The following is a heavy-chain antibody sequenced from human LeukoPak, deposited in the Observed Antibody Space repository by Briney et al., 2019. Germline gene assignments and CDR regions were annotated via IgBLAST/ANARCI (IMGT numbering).Heavy chain of an antibody. CDR3: ATNTYYYGSGSPNFDY. Sequence: GASVKVSCKASGYTFTSYAMNWVRQAPGQGLEWMGWINTNTGNPTYAQGFTGRFVFSLDTSVSTAYLQISSLKAEDTAVYYCATNTYYYGSGSPNFDYWGQGTLVTVSS. CDR1: GYTFTSYA. J-gene: IGHJ4*02. D-gene: IGHD3-10*01. CDR2: INTNTGNP. V-gene: IGHV7-4-1*02.